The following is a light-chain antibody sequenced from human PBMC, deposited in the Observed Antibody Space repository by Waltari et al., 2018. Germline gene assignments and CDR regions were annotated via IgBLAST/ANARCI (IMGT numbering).Light chain of an antibody. CDR1: QRVSSY. CDR3: QQRSNWPPST. J-gene: IGKJ1*01. Sequence: EIVLTQSPATLSLSPGERATLSCRASQRVSSYLAWYQQKPGQAPRPLIYDASNRATGIPARFSGSGSGTDFTLTISSLEPEDFAVYYCQQRSNWPPSTFGQGTKVEIK. V-gene: IGKV3-11*01. CDR2: DAS.